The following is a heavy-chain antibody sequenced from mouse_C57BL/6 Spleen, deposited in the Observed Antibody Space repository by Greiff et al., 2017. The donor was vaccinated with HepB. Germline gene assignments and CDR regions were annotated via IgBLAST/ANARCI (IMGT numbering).Heavy chain of an antibody. CDR1: GYTFTSYG. CDR3: ARGVAY. J-gene: IGHJ3*01. Sequence: QVQLKESGAELARPGASVKLSCKASGYTFTSYGISWVKQRTGQGLEWIGEIYPRSGNTYYNEKFKGKATLTADKSSSTAYMELRSLTSEDSAVYFGARGVAYWGQGTLVTVSA. CDR2: IYPRSGNT. V-gene: IGHV1-81*01.